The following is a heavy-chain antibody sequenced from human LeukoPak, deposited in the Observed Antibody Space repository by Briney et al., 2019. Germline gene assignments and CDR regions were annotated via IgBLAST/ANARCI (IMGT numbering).Heavy chain of an antibody. CDR3: SKDSHD. CDR1: SGSINSGSSV. D-gene: IGHD2-21*01. CDR2: IYPSGTT. J-gene: IGHJ4*02. Sequence: SETLSLTCTVSSGSINSGSSVWSWVRQPPGKGLEWIGYIYPSGTTYYEPSLKSRVTISVDTSNNQFSLSLDSVTAADTAVYFCSKDSHDWGQGTLVIVSS. V-gene: IGHV4-30-4*08.